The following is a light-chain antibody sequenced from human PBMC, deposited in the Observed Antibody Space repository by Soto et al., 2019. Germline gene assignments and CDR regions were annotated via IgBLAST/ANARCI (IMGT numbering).Light chain of an antibody. CDR1: QNINTY. CDR3: QQSSSTPYT. Sequence: DIQMTQSPSSLSTSVGDRVTITCRASQNINTYLNWYQQKPGKAPKLLIYAASTLQSGVPSRFSGRGSGTDFTLTISSLQAEDFAAYSWQQSSSTPYTCGQGTKLEIK. V-gene: IGKV1-39*01. J-gene: IGKJ2*01. CDR2: AAS.